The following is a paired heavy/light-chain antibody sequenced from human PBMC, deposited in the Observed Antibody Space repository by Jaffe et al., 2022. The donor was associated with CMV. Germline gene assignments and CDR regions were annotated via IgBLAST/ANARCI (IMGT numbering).Light chain of an antibody. J-gene: IGLJ2*01. CDR2: DQN. CDR1: SVRGCY. CDR3: NCRDRSDDVIV. Sequence: SELIQDPAVSVALGQTVTITCQGDSVRGCYASWYQQKPGQAPILVIYDQNNRPPGIPDRFTGSRSGNTASLTITGARAEDEADYYCNCRDRSDDVIVFGGGTKLTVL. V-gene: IGLV3-19*01.
Heavy chain of an antibody. Sequence: EVQLVESGGGLVQPGGSLRLSCAVSEFSVSDKYMNWVRQAPGKGLEWVSFLYRSGSANYADSVKGRFTISRDDFENTLYLQMKSLRSEDTAVYYCARGDLRLGDTVDDYYYYMDVWGKGTTVTVSS. J-gene: IGHJ6*03. V-gene: IGHV3-66*01. D-gene: IGHD1-26*01. CDR3: ARGDLRLGDTVDDYYYYMDV. CDR2: LYRSGSA. CDR1: EFSVSDKY.